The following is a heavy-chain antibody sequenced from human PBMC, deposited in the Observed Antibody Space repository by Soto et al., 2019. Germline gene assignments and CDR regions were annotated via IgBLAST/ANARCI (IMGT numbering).Heavy chain of an antibody. CDR3: AKETYSGPLDY. V-gene: IGHV3-30*18. CDR1: GFTFSSYG. Sequence: QVQLVESGGGVVQPGRSLRLSCVASGFTFSSYGMHWVRQAPGKGLAWVAVISYDGSNKYYADSVKGRFTISRDNSKNTPYLQMNSLRAEDTAVYYCAKETYSGPLDYWGQGTLVTVSS. J-gene: IGHJ4*02. CDR2: ISYDGSNK. D-gene: IGHD2-15*01.